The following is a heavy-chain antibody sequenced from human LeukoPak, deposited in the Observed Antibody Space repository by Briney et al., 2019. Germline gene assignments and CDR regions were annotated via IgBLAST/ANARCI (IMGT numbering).Heavy chain of an antibody. Sequence: GGSLRLSCAASGFTFPNYDMHWVRQASGRGLEWVSTIGSAGDTYYLDSVKGRFTISRENAKNSFYLQMYSLRAGDTAVYYCARELRDGSGFDSWGQGTLVTVSS. CDR3: ARELRDGSGFDS. D-gene: IGHD1-1*01. J-gene: IGHJ4*02. CDR1: GFTFPNYD. CDR2: IGSAGDT. V-gene: IGHV3-13*01.